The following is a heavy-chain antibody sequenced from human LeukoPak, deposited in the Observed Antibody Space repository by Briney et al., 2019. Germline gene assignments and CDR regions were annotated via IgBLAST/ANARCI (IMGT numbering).Heavy chain of an antibody. V-gene: IGHV1-8*01. J-gene: IGHJ4*02. CDR2: MNTNSGNT. CDR3: ARASGWDKIDY. D-gene: IGHD6-19*01. Sequence: ASVKVSCQASGYTFTSYDINWVRQATGQGLEWMGWMNTNSGNTGYAQKFQGRVTMTRNTSISTAYMELSSLRSEDTAVYYCARASGWDKIDYWGQGTLVTVSS. CDR1: GYTFTSYD.